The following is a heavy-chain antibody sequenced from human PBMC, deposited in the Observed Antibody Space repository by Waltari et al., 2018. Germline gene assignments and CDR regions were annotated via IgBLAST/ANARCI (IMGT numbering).Heavy chain of an antibody. CDR3: ARVNDFGVVIGFNAFDI. D-gene: IGHD3-3*01. Sequence: QVQLVQSGAEVKKPGSSVKVSCKASGGTFSSYAISWVRQAPGQGLEWMGGIIPIFGTANYAQKFQGRVTITTDESTSTAYMELSSLRSEDTAVYYCARVNDFGVVIGFNAFDIWGQGTMVTVSS. CDR1: GGTFSSYA. CDR2: IIPIFGTA. J-gene: IGHJ3*02. V-gene: IGHV1-69*05.